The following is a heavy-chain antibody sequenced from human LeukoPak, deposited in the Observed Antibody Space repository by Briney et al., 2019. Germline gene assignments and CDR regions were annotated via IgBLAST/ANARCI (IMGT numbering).Heavy chain of an antibody. CDR3: ATMVRGVTPNPFDY. CDR2: FDPEDGET. CDR1: GYTLTELS. V-gene: IGHV1-24*01. J-gene: IGHJ4*02. D-gene: IGHD3-10*01. Sequence: ASVEVPCKVSGYTLTELSMHWVRQAPGKGLEWMGGFDPEDGETIYAQKFQGRVTMTEDTSTDTAYMELSSLRSEDTAVYYCATMVRGVTPNPFDYWGQGTLVTVSS.